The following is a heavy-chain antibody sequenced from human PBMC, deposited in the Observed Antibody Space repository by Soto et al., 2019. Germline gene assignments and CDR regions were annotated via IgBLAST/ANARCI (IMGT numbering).Heavy chain of an antibody. CDR3: AKDRRHNYYDSSVPLFDY. D-gene: IGHD3-22*01. Sequence: GGSLRLSCAASGFTFDDYAMHWVRQAPGKGLEWVSLISWDGGSTYYADSVKGRFTISRDNSKNSLYLQMNSLRAEDTALYYCAKDRRHNYYDSSVPLFDYWGQGTLVTVSS. CDR2: ISWDGGST. CDR1: GFTFDDYA. V-gene: IGHV3-43D*04. J-gene: IGHJ4*02.